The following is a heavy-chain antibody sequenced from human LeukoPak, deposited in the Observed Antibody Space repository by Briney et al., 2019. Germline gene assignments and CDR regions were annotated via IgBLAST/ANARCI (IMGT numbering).Heavy chain of an antibody. CDR2: ISGSGGSI. CDR1: GFTFSSYA. J-gene: IGHJ4*02. Sequence: PGGSLRLSCAASGFTFSSYAMSWVRQVQGKGLEWLSAISGSGGSIYYADSVKGRFTISRDNAKNSLYLQMNSLRAEDTAVYYCASKYYGSGSYYPYYFDYWGQGTLVTVSS. D-gene: IGHD3-10*01. V-gene: IGHV3-21*01. CDR3: ASKYYGSGSYYPYYFDY.